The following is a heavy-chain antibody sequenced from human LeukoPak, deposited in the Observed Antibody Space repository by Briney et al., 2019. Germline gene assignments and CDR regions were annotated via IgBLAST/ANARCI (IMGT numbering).Heavy chain of an antibody. Sequence: SQTLSLTCAISGDSVSSKSVAWNWIRQSPSRGLEWLGKTYYRSKWGTDYAVSVESRITINHDTSNNLFSLQLSSVTPEDTAVYYCARDPRISSGYYFDYWGQGILVTVSS. D-gene: IGHD6-25*01. J-gene: IGHJ4*02. CDR2: TYYRSKWGT. CDR1: GDSVSSKSVA. V-gene: IGHV6-1*01. CDR3: ARDPRISSGYYFDY.